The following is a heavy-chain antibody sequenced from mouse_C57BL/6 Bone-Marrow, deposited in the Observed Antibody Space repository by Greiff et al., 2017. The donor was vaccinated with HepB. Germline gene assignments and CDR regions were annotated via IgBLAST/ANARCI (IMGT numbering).Heavy chain of an antibody. CDR2: INPNNGGT. CDR1: GYTFTDYN. J-gene: IGHJ4*01. CDR3: ASGALMDY. Sequence: EVKLQESGPELVKPGASVKIPCKASGYTFTDYNMDWVKQSHGKGLEWIGYINPNNGGTIYNQKFKGKATLTVDKSSSTAYMELRSLTSEDTAVYYCASGALMDYWGQGTSVTVSS. V-gene: IGHV1-18*01.